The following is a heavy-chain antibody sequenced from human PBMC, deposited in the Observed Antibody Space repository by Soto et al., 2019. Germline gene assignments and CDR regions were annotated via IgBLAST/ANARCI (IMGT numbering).Heavy chain of an antibody. CDR3: ARQAGSCVVVVLGARGAFDI. J-gene: IGHJ3*02. CDR2: IFYSGST. D-gene: IGHD2-15*01. Sequence: QLQLQESGPGLVKPSETLSLTCSVSGDSISTSSYYWGWIRQPPGQGLERIGSIFYSGSTYYNSSLKSRVPICVDTSRNQFSLKLSSVTAADTAEYYCARQAGSCVVVVLGARGAFDIWGQGTMATVSS. CDR1: GDSISTSSYY. V-gene: IGHV4-39*01.